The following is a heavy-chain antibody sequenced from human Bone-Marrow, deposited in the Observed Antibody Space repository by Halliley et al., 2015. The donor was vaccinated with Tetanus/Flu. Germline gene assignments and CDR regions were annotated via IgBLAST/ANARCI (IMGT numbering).Heavy chain of an antibody. CDR3: ARWGARQVRGVIMDDYGLDV. Sequence: YPGDSNLRYSPSFQGQVTISADRSINTAYLQWSSLKASDTAIYYCARWGARQVRGVIMDDYGLDVWGQGTTVTVSS. J-gene: IGHJ6*02. V-gene: IGHV5-51*01. CDR2: YPGDSNL. D-gene: IGHD3-10*01.